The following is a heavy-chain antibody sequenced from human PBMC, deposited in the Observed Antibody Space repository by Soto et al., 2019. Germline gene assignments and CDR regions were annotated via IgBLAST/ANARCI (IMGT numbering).Heavy chain of an antibody. V-gene: IGHV3-48*01. CDR3: ARGTRYCSGGSCLYFDY. J-gene: IGHJ4*02. Sequence: GSLRLSCAASGFTFSSYSMNWVRQAPGKGLEWVSYISSSSSTIYYADSVKGRFTISRDNAKNSLYLQMNSLRAEDTAVYYCARGTRYCSGGSCLYFDYWGQGTLVTVSS. CDR2: ISSSSSTI. D-gene: IGHD2-15*01. CDR1: GFTFSSYS.